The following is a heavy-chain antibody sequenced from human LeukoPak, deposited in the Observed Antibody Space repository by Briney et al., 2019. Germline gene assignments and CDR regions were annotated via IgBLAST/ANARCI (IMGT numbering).Heavy chain of an antibody. CDR1: GGSISSYY. D-gene: IGHD2-21*02. V-gene: IGHV4-39*01. CDR3: ARLGTATLDY. CDR2: IYYTGST. J-gene: IGHJ4*02. Sequence: SETLSITCTVSGGSISSYYWAWIRQPPGQGLEWIGNIYYTGSTHYNPSLKSLGTISVDTSKNQFSLKLTSVTAADTAVYYCARLGTATLDYWGQGTLVTVSS.